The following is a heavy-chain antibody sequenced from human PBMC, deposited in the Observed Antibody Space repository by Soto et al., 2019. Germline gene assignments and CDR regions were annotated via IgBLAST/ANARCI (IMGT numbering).Heavy chain of an antibody. CDR1: GGSISVYY. CDR3: ARHMERAVNYGIDV. Sequence: SEALFLTCTLSGGSISVYYLCWIRQPSGKGLEWIGYILYTVSTNYNPSLKSRVTISVDTSKNQLSLRLSSVTAADTAVYYRARHMERAVNYGIDVWDQGTTVTVSS. V-gene: IGHV4-59*08. CDR2: ILYTVST. J-gene: IGHJ6*02. D-gene: IGHD3-10*01.